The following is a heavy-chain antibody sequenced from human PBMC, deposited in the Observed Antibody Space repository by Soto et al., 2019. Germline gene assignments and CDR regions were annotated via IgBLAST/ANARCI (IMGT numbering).Heavy chain of an antibody. D-gene: IGHD3-10*01. CDR2: IYNTGST. CDR1: GGSFTNYY. V-gene: IGHV4-59*08. Sequence: PSETLSLTCTVSGGSFTNYYWSWIRQPPGRGLEWIGYIYNTGSTNYNPSLKSRVTISVDTSKNQFSLKLSSVTAADTAVYYCASRNYYGSGSYHYDFDYWGQGTLVPVSS. CDR3: ASRNYYGSGSYHYDFDY. J-gene: IGHJ4*02.